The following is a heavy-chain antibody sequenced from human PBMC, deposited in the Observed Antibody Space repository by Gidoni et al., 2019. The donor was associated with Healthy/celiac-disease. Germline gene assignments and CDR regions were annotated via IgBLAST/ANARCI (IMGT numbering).Heavy chain of an antibody. CDR3: ARDPRRYCSSTSCYDSWFDP. CDR2: ISYDGSNK. CDR1: GGRVRREA. Sequence: QVQRGESGGGVVRPGRCQRLPWAAAGGRVRREAVLWVRQAPGKGLEWVAVISYDGSNKYYADSVKGRFTISRDNSKNTLYLQMNSLRAEDTAVYYCARDPRRYCSSTSCYDSWFDPWGQGTLVTVSS. D-gene: IGHD2-2*01. V-gene: IGHV3-30-3*01. J-gene: IGHJ5*02.